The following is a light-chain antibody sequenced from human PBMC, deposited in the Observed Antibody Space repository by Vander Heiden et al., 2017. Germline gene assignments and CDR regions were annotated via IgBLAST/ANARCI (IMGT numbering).Light chain of an antibody. Sequence: QSVLKQTHSVSGAPAPGVPISCTGSSSNSDAGFDVHWYQQIPGTAPRLLIYGNIHRPSGVPDRFSGSKSGTSASLAITGLQAEDEADYYCQSYDNSLSAYVFGTGTKVT. CDR2: GNI. CDR3: QSYDNSLSAYV. CDR1: SSNSDAGFD. J-gene: IGLJ1*01. V-gene: IGLV1-40*01.